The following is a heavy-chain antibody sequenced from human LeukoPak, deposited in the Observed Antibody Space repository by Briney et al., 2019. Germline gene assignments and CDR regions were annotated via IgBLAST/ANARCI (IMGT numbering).Heavy chain of an antibody. J-gene: IGHJ4*02. D-gene: IGHD5-12*01. Sequence: AGGSLRLSCAASGFTFSSYGMHWVRQAPGKGLEWVAFIRYDGSNKYYADSVKGRFTISRDNSKNTLYLQINSLRAEDTAVYYCAKVIGWLRFRYFDYWGQGTLVTVSS. CDR1: GFTFSSYG. CDR3: AKVIGWLRFRYFDY. V-gene: IGHV3-30*02. CDR2: IRYDGSNK.